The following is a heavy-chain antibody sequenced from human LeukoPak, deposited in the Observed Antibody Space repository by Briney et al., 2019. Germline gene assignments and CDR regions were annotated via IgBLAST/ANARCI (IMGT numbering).Heavy chain of an antibody. D-gene: IGHD4-17*01. V-gene: IGHV4-38-2*01. J-gene: IGHJ4*02. CDR3: AKVGAYGDYARHDY. CDR2: MFHSGDT. CDR1: GYSIRSGSY. Sequence: SEALSLTCDVSGYSIRSGSYWGWIRQPPGKGLEWIGCMFHSGDTYHNPSLKSRVTISADTSKNQFSLKLTSVTAADTAVYYCAKVGAYGDYARHDYWGQGTLVTVSS.